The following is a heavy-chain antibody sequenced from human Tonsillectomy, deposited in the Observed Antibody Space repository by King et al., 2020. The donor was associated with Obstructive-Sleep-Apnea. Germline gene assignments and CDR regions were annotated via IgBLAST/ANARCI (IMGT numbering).Heavy chain of an antibody. V-gene: IGHV3-11*01. J-gene: IGHJ3*01. CDR2: ISSSNTGINM. CDR3: ARRVAFDV. Sequence: VQLVESGGGLVKPGGSLRLSCAGSGITLSDYYMSWIRQAPGKGVEWVAYISSSNTGINMYYSDSLKGRFAISRDTAKNSVYLQMNSLTAEDTAVYSFARRVAFDVWGQGTTVIVPS. CDR1: GITLSDYY.